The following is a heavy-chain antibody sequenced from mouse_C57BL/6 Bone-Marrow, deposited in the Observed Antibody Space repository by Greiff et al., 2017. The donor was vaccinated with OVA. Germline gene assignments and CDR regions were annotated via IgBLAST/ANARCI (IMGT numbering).Heavy chain of an antibody. CDR1: GYTFTSYW. V-gene: IGHV1-55*01. CDR3: ARRYYGSSYWYFDV. D-gene: IGHD1-1*01. CDR2: IYPGSGST. Sequence: QVQLKQPGAELVMPGASVKMSCKASGYTFTSYWITWVKQRPGQGLEWMGDIYPGSGSTNYNEKFKSKATLTLDTAASTAYMQLSSLTSEDSAVYYCARRYYGSSYWYFDVWGTGTTVTVS. J-gene: IGHJ1*03.